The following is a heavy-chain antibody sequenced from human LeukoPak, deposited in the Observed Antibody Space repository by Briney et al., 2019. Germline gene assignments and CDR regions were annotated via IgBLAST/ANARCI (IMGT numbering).Heavy chain of an antibody. CDR3: ARDMYYDILTGYYNRAFDI. CDR1: GFTFSSYW. D-gene: IGHD3-9*01. V-gene: IGHV3-7*03. Sequence: PGGSLRLSCAASGFTFSSYWMSWVRQAPGKGLEWVANIKQDGSEKYYVDSVKGRFTISRDNDKNSLYLQMNSLRAEDTAVYYCARDMYYDILTGYYNRAFDIWGQGTMVTVSS. CDR2: IKQDGSEK. J-gene: IGHJ3*02.